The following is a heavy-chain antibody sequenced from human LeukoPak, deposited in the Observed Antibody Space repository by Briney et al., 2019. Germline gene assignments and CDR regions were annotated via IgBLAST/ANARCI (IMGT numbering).Heavy chain of an antibody. V-gene: IGHV5-51*01. CDR3: ARGGRTGTSFFDY. D-gene: IGHD1-1*01. CDR1: GYRVSSYW. J-gene: IGHJ4*02. CDR2: IYPGDSDT. Sequence: GESLKIFCKGSGYRVSSYWSGLVRPMPGKGLEWMGIIYPGDSDTIYRPSFQGQVASSADKSISTASLQWSSLKASDTARYYCARGGRTGTSFFDYWGQGTLVTGSS.